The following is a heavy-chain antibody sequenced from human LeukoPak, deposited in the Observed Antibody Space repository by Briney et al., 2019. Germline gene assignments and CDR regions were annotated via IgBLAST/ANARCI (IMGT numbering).Heavy chain of an antibody. J-gene: IGHJ3*02. CDR2: VPGRGGST. CDR1: GFTFSNYG. V-gene: IGHV3-23*01. D-gene: IGHD4-17*01. CDR3: AKVPRDHGDSAFYSFDI. Sequence: GGSLRLSCAASGFTFSNYGMHWVRQAPGKGLEWVSTVPGRGGSTYYADSLKGRFTISRDNSKNTLYLQMNSLRAEDTAVYYCAKVPRDHGDSAFYSFDIWGQGTMVTVSS.